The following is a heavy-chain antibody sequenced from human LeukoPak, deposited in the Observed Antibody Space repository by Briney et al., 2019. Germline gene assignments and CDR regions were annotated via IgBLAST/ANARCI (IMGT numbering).Heavy chain of an antibody. V-gene: IGHV3-30*02. CDR2: IRYDGSDK. Sequence: GGSLRLSCAASGFTFNNYGIHWVRQAPGKGLGWVAFIRYDGSDKYYADSVKGRFTISRDSSKNTLYLQMNSLRAEDTAVYYCARGLNGDFWSGYYTGTFDYWGQGTLVTVSS. D-gene: IGHD3-3*01. CDR1: GFTFNNYG. J-gene: IGHJ4*02. CDR3: ARGLNGDFWSGYYTGTFDY.